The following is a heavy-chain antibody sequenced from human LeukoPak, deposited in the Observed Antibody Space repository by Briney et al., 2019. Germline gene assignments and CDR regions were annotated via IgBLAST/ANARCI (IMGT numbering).Heavy chain of an antibody. D-gene: IGHD3-10*01. V-gene: IGHV1-2*02. CDR2: INLYTGDT. J-gene: IGHJ4*02. CDR1: GYTFSHYY. Sequence: GASVKVSCKVSGYTFSHYYMHWVRQAPGQGLEWMGWINLYTGDTNYAQNFLGRVTMTRDTSISTAYMELRSLISDDTAVYFCAYLFGVSNFGVYWGQGALVTGSS. CDR3: AYLFGVSNFGVY.